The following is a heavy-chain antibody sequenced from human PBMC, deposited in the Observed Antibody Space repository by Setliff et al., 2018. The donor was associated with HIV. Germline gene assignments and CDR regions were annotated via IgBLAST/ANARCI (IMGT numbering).Heavy chain of an antibody. CDR2: IYYSGST. CDR1: GGSISSGGYY. D-gene: IGHD4-4*01. Sequence: SETLSLTCTVSGGSISSGGYYWSWIRQHPGKGLEYIGYIYYSGSTYYNPSLKSRVTISVDTSKNQFSLRLNSVTAADTAVYYCARDGIYDYSNYVDAFDIWGKGTMVTVSS. J-gene: IGHJ3*02. CDR3: ARDGIYDYSNYVDAFDI. V-gene: IGHV4-31*03.